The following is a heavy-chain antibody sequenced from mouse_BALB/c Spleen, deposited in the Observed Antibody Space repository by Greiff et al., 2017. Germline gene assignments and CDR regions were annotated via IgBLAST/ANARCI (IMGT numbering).Heavy chain of an antibody. J-gene: IGHJ3*01. Sequence: ESGPGLVKPSQSLSLTCTVTGYSITSDYAWNWIRQFPGNKLEWMGYISYSGSTSYNPSLKSRISITRDTSKNQFFLQLNSVTTEDTATYYCARRGDYDWFAYWGQGTLVTVSA. D-gene: IGHD2-4*01. V-gene: IGHV3-2*02. CDR2: ISYSGST. CDR3: ARRGDYDWFAY. CDR1: GYSITSDYA.